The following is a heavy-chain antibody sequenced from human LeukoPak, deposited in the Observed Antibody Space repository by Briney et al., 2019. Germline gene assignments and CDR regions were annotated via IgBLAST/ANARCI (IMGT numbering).Heavy chain of an antibody. V-gene: IGHV4-38-2*02. D-gene: IGHD3-22*01. CDR3: ARYYDSSGYYPSGGYYYYYMDV. CDR1: GYFISSGYY. J-gene: IGHJ6*03. Sequence: TSETLSLTCTVSGYFISSGYYWGWIRQPPGKGLQWIGSIHHSGSTYYNPSLKSRVTISVDTSKNQFSLKLSSVTAADTAVYYCARYYDSSGYYPSGGYYYYYMDVWGKGTTVTISS. CDR2: IHHSGST.